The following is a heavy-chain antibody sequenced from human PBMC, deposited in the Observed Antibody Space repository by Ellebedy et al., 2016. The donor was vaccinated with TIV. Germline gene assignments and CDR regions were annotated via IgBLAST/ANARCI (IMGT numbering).Heavy chain of an antibody. Sequence: MPSETLSLTCDVSGGSVSSENWWNWVRQSPGKGLEWIGETYHSGFTNYNPSLKSRVTISLDKSNNQLPLRLSSVTAADTAVYYCARGGGYYFDYWGQGTLVAVSS. D-gene: IGHD2-15*01. CDR2: TYHSGFT. V-gene: IGHV4-4*02. CDR1: GGSVSSENW. J-gene: IGHJ4*02. CDR3: ARGGGYYFDY.